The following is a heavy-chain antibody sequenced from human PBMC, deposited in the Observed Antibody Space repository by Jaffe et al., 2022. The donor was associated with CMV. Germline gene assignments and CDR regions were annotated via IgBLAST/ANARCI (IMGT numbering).Heavy chain of an antibody. Sequence: EVQLVQSGPEVKKPGESLKISCKASGYNFTNYWIGWVRQMPGKGPEWMGIINAEDSDTRYKPSIQGHVTLSVDTSTSTAYLQWRSLGSSDSAIYYCARWGPDYPGDFWGQGTLVSVAS. D-gene: IGHD3-16*01. CDR1: GYNFTNYW. CDR2: INAEDSDT. J-gene: IGHJ4*02. CDR3: ARWGPDYPGDF. V-gene: IGHV5-51*01.